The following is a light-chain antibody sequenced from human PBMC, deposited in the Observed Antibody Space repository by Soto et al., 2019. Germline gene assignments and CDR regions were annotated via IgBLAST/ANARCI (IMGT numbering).Light chain of an antibody. CDR2: EVS. Sequence: QSVLTQPASVSGSPGQSITISCTGTSSDVSRYNLVSWYQQRPGKAPKLMIYEVSYRPSGVSNRFSGSKSGNTASLTISGLQTDDEADYYCCSYAGTTTFVVFGGGTKVTVL. J-gene: IGLJ2*01. CDR1: SSDVSRYNL. CDR3: CSYAGTTTFVV. V-gene: IGLV2-23*02.